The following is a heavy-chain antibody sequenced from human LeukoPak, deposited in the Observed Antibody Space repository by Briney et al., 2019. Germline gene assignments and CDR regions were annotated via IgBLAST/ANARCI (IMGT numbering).Heavy chain of an antibody. CDR3: AKDMRAGGIHSPFDY. V-gene: IGHV3-30*18. CDR2: ISYDESKK. D-gene: IGHD6-13*01. J-gene: IGHJ4*02. CDR1: GFTFSSYG. Sequence: GGSLRLSCAASGFTFSSYGMHWVRQAPGKGLEWVAVISYDESKKYYADSVKGRFTISRDNSKNTLYLQMNSLRVEDTAVYYCAKDMRAGGIHSPFDYWGQGTLVTVSS.